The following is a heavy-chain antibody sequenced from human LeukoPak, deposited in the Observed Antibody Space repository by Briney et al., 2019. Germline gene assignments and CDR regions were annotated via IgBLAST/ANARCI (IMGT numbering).Heavy chain of an antibody. CDR1: GFTFSSYS. J-gene: IGHJ4*02. Sequence: GSLRLSCAASGFTFSSYSMNWVRQAPGKGLEWVSSISSSSSYIYYADSVKGRFTISRDNAKNSLYLQMNSLRAEDTAVYYCARIGFKGDCSGGSCRAPPDYWGQGTLVTVSS. D-gene: IGHD2-15*01. CDR2: ISSSSSYI. V-gene: IGHV3-21*01. CDR3: ARIGFKGDCSGGSCRAPPDY.